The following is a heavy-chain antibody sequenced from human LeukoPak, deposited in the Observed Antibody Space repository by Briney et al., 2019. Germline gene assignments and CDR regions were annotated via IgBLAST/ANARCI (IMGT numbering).Heavy chain of an antibody. J-gene: IGHJ4*02. V-gene: IGHV3-30-3*01. Sequence: PGGSLRLSCAATGFTFSNYAMHWVRQAPGKGLEWVAVILFDGSNKYYADSVKGRFTISRDNSKNTLYLQMNSLRAEDTAVYYCAKDRRVGSGYYSGGYYFDYWGQGTLVTVSS. D-gene: IGHD3-22*01. CDR1: GFTFSNYA. CDR2: ILFDGSNK. CDR3: AKDRRVGSGYYSGGYYFDY.